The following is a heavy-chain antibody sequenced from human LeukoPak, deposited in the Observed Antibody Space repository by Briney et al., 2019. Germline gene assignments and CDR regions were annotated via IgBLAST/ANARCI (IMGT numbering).Heavy chain of an antibody. Sequence: ASVKVSCKASGYTFTGYYMHWVRQAPGQGLEWMGWINPNSGGTNYAQKFQGRVIMTRDTSISTAYMELSRLRSDATAVYYCARDPTRGYDFWSGYYEGGDYWGQGTLVTVSS. V-gene: IGHV1-2*02. CDR2: INPNSGGT. J-gene: IGHJ4*02. D-gene: IGHD3-3*01. CDR3: ARDPTRGYDFWSGYYEGGDY. CDR1: GYTFTGYY.